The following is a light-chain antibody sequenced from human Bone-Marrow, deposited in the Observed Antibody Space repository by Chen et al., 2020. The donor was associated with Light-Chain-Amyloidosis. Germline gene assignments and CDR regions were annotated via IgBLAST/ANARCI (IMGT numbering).Light chain of an antibody. CDR2: GSS. J-gene: IGKJ4*01. CDR1: QTISSNY. Sequence: EIVLTQSPGNLSSSPGEGANLSCRASQTISSNYLTWYQQKFGQTPRLLIYGSSSRATGIPDRFTGSGSGTDFALTINRLEPEDFAMYYCQQYGTSPLTFGGGTKVEIK. CDR3: QQYGTSPLT. V-gene: IGKV3-20*01.